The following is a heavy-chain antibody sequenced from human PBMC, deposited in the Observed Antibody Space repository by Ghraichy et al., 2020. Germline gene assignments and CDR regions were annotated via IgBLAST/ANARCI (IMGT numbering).Heavy chain of an antibody. CDR2: IYSGGST. Sequence: GESLNISCAASGFTVSSNYMSWVRQAPGKGLEWVSVIYSGGSTYYADSMKGRFTISRDNSKNTLHLQMNSLRAEDTAVYYCAREAYYYGSGSYYNRGSGWFDPWGQGTLVTVSS. D-gene: IGHD3-10*01. CDR1: GFTVSSNY. V-gene: IGHV3-53*01. CDR3: AREAYYYGSGSYYNRGSGWFDP. J-gene: IGHJ5*02.